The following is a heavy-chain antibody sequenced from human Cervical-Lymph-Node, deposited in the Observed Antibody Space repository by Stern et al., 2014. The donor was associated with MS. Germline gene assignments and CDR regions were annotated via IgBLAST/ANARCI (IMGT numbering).Heavy chain of an antibody. CDR1: GFTFSDHY. J-gene: IGHJ4*02. V-gene: IGHV3-11*01. CDR3: TRDPRLLDY. Sequence: VQLVQSGGGLVKPGGSLRLSCAASGFTFSDHYMTWIRQAPGQGLECRAYIKGGGIFINYADAVKSRFTISSDNAKNSLFLQMNSLTPEDTAVYYGTRDPRLLDYWGQGTLVTVSS. CDR2: IKGGGIFI.